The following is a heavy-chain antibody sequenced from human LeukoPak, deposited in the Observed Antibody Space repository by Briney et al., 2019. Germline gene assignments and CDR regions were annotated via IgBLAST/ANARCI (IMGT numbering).Heavy chain of an antibody. CDR2: ISAYNGNT. D-gene: IGHD6-19*01. CDR3: ASWQLAGRRPVV. V-gene: IGHV1-18*01. J-gene: IGHJ6*02. Sequence: ASLKVSCKASGSPFTSYGISWVRQAPGQGLEWMGWISAYNGNTNYAQKLQGRVTMTTDTSTSTAYMELRSLRSDVKAVYYCASWQLAGRRPVVWGQGTTVTVSS. CDR1: GSPFTSYG.